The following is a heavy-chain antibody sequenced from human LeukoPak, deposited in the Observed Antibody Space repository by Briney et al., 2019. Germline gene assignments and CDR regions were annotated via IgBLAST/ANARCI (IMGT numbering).Heavy chain of an antibody. V-gene: IGHV4-30-2*01. CDR3: GRGGIAAAASGIDY. Sequence: PSQTLSLTCAVSGGSISSGGYSWSWIRQPPGKGLEWIGYIYQSGSTYYNPSLKSRVTISVDRSKNQFSLELSSVTAADTAVYYCGRGGIAAAASGIDYWGQGTLVTVSS. D-gene: IGHD6-13*01. CDR1: GGSISSGGYS. CDR2: IYQSGST. J-gene: IGHJ4*02.